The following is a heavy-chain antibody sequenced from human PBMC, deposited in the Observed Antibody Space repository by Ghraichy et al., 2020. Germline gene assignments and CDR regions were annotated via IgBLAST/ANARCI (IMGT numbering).Heavy chain of an antibody. Sequence: SETLSLTCTVSGGSVRSGSYYWSWIRQPPWKGLEFLGYIYYSGSTKYNPSLKSRVTISIDTSKNQFSLKLRSLTAADTAVYYCARNRIVVVPAFDYWGQGTLVTVSS. CDR1: GGSVRSGSYY. J-gene: IGHJ4*02. CDR3: ARNRIVVVPAFDY. CDR2: IYYSGST. V-gene: IGHV4-61*01. D-gene: IGHD2-2*01.